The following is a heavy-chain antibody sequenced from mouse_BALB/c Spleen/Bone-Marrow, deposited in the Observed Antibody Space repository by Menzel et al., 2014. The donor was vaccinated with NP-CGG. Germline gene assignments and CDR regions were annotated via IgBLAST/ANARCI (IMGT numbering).Heavy chain of an antibody. J-gene: IGHJ4*01. CDR3: ARGGHDCSLDY. CDR1: GFTFTDNC. Sequence: QVQLQQSGAELGMPGASVKMSCTASGFTFTDNCIYWVMQRPGQGLEWIGAIDTSDSYTNYNQKFMGKASLTVDSSSSTAYMQDSNQTSNDSAVYDSARGGHDCSLDYWGQGTSVTVSS. D-gene: IGHD2-4*01. V-gene: IGHV1-59*01. CDR2: IDTSDSYT.